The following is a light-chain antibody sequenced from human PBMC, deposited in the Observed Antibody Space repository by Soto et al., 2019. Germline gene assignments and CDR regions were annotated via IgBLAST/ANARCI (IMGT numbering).Light chain of an antibody. CDR3: QKYNSAPL. V-gene: IGKV1-27*01. CDR1: QGIRNC. Sequence: DIQMTQSPSSLSASVGDRVTITCRASQGIRNCLAWYQQKPGKVPKLLIYAASTLQSGVPSRFSGSGTGTDFTITISSLQPEDVATYYCQKYNSAPLFGGGTKVEIK. CDR2: AAS. J-gene: IGKJ4*01.